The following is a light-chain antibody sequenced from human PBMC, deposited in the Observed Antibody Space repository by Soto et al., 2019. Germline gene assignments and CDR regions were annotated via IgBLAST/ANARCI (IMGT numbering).Light chain of an antibody. CDR2: LAS. V-gene: IGKV1-39*01. J-gene: IGKJ1*01. Sequence: TQTIQTTSSLSVSVGDAITITCRASQAINTYLSWFQQKPGKAPKLLIYLASSLETGVPSRFSGSGSGTYFTLTISSLQPEDFATYYCQQSHSSPPTCGQGTKVDIK. CDR1: QAINTY. CDR3: QQSHSSPPT.